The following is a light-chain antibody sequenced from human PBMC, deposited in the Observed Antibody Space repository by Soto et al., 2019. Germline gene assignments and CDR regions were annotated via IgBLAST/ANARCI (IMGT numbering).Light chain of an antibody. J-gene: IGKJ5*01. Sequence: EIVLTQSPGTLSLSPGERATLSCRASHSVSSSYLAWYQQKPGQAPRLLIYGASSRATGIPDRFSGSGSGTDFTRTISRLEPEDFAVYYCQQYGSSPQTFGQGTRLEIK. V-gene: IGKV3-20*01. CDR2: GAS. CDR3: QQYGSSPQT. CDR1: HSVSSSY.